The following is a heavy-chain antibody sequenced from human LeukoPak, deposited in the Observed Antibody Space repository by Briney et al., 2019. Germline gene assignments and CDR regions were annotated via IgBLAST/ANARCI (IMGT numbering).Heavy chain of an antibody. V-gene: IGHV3-30*18. CDR3: AKLDIVVVVAATLVY. CDR1: GFTFSSYG. D-gene: IGHD2-15*01. Sequence: PGGSLRLSCAASGFTFSSYGMHWVRQAPGKGLEWVAVISYDGSNKYYADSVKGRFTISRDNSKNTLYLQMNSLRAEDTAVYYCAKLDIVVVVAATLVYWGQGTLVTVSS. J-gene: IGHJ4*02. CDR2: ISYDGSNK.